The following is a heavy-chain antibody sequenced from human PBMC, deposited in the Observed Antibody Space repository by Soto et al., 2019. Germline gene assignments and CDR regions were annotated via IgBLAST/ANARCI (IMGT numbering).Heavy chain of an antibody. CDR1: GFSLSNARMG. CDR2: IFSNDEK. V-gene: IGHV2-26*01. Sequence: PTLVNPTETLTLTCTVSGFSLSNARMGVSWIRQPPGKALEWLAHIFSNDEKSYSTSLKSKLTISKDTSKGQVVLTMTNMDPVDTATYYCARRRYCSGGSCSAFDPWGQGTLVTVSS. CDR3: ARRRYCSGGSCSAFDP. J-gene: IGHJ5*02. D-gene: IGHD2-15*01.